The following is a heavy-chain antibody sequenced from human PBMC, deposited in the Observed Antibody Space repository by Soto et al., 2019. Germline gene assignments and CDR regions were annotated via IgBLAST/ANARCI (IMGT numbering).Heavy chain of an antibody. Sequence: PXATLSLPCTVSRGSISSYYWCWLRQPRGKGLEWIGYIHYTGNTNSNPSLQGRVTLPLDPSWNQFSLKFRSVSAADTAVYYCAAGDYLNGFSYREIKWFDPWGQVTLVTGSS. J-gene: IGHJ5*02. V-gene: IGHV4-59*01. D-gene: IGHD2-8*01. CDR1: RGSISSYY. CDR2: IHYTGNT. CDR3: AAGDYLNGFSYREIKWFDP.